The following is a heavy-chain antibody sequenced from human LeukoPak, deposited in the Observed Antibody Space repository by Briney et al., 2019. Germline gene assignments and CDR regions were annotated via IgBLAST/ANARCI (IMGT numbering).Heavy chain of an antibody. CDR1: GGSISSGGYY. CDR3: ARKGILTGYPFGY. D-gene: IGHD3-9*01. J-gene: IGHJ4*02. CDR2: IYYSGST. V-gene: IGHV4-31*03. Sequence: PSETLSLTCTVSGGSISSGGYYWSWIRQHPGKGLEWIGYIYYSGSTYYNPSLKSRLTISVDTSKNQFSLKLSSVTAADTAVYYCARKGILTGYPFGYWGQGTLVTVSS.